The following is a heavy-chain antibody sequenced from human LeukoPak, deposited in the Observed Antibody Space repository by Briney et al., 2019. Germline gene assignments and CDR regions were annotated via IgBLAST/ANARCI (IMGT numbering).Heavy chain of an antibody. J-gene: IGHJ4*02. CDR1: GFTVSSNY. CDR2: IYSGGST. Sequence: GGSLRLSCAASGFTVSSNYMSWVRQAPGKGLEWVSVIYSGGSTYYAGSVKGRFTISRDNSKNTLYLQMNSLRAEDTAVYYCAKDWAYGSGSYPPGSFFDYWGQGTLVTVSS. V-gene: IGHV3-53*01. D-gene: IGHD3-10*01. CDR3: AKDWAYGSGSYPPGSFFDY.